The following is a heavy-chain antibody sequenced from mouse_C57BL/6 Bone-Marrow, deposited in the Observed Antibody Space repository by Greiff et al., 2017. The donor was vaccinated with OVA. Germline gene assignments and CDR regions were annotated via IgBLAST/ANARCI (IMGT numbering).Heavy chain of an antibody. CDR1: GYSITSGYY. D-gene: IGHD2-2*01. V-gene: IGHV3-6*01. Sequence: EVQLQESGPGLVKPSQSLSLTCSVTGYSITSGYYWNWIRQFPGNKLEWMGYISYDGSNNYNPSLKNRISITRDTSKNQFFLKLNSVTTEDTATYYCAGYVPYYAMDYWGQGTSVTVSS. CDR3: AGYVPYYAMDY. J-gene: IGHJ4*01. CDR2: ISYDGSN.